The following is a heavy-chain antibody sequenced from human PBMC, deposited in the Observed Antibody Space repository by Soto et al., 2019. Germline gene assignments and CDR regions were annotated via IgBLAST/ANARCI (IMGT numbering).Heavy chain of an antibody. Sequence: EVQLVESGGGLVKPGGSLRLACAASGFAFSNAWMSWVRQPPGKGLEWVGRIKDKTEGETTDYAAPVKDRFTISRDDSTNTLFLQMNSLKNEDTGVYYCTTYSPGRCWYPLDSWGQGTLVTVSS. CDR1: GFAFSNAW. J-gene: IGHJ4*02. V-gene: IGHV3-15*01. CDR2: IKDKTEGETT. D-gene: IGHD6-13*01. CDR3: TTYSPGRCWYPLDS.